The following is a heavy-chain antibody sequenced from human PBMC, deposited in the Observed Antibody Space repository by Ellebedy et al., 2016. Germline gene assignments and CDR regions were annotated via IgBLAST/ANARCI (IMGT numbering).Heavy chain of an antibody. Sequence: GESLKISCAASGFTFSSYAMSWVRQAPGKGLEWVSAISGSGDKTYYADSVRGRFTISRDNSKNTVYLQMNSLTVGDTAVYYCAKEVWFGKLLTIDYWGQGILVTVSS. CDR1: GFTFSSYA. CDR3: AKEVWFGKLLTIDY. D-gene: IGHD3-10*01. CDR2: ISGSGDKT. V-gene: IGHV3-23*01. J-gene: IGHJ4*02.